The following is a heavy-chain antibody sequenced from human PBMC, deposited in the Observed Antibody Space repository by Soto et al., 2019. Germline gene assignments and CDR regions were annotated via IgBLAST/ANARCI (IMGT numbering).Heavy chain of an antibody. CDR3: ARDPYYAGRYYYHGLDV. CDR2: VSNSGSTT. V-gene: IGHV3-48*02. Sequence: LRLSCAASGFIFTRYSMTWVRQAPGKGLEWVSYVSNSGSTTYYADSVKGRFTISRDNAKNSLYLQMNSLRDEDTAVYYCARDPYYAGRYYYHGLDVWGQGTTVTVSS. J-gene: IGHJ6*02. CDR1: GFIFTRYS. D-gene: IGHD3-10*01.